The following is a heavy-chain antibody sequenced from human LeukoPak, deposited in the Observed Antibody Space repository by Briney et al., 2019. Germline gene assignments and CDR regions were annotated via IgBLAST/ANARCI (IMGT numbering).Heavy chain of an antibody. V-gene: IGHV1-18*01. CDR1: GYTFTSYG. CDR3: ARPGYCSGGSCYSVDYYYGMDV. Sequence: GASVKVSCKASGYTFTSYGISWVRQAPGQGLEWMGWISAYNGNTNYAQQLQGRVTMTTDTSTSTAYMELRSLRSDDTAVYYCARPGYCSGGSCYSVDYYYGMDVWGQGTTVTVSS. J-gene: IGHJ6*02. D-gene: IGHD2-15*01. CDR2: ISAYNGNT.